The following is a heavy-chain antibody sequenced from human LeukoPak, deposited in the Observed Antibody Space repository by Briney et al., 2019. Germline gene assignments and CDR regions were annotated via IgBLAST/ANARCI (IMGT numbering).Heavy chain of an antibody. CDR2: IYHSGST. J-gene: IGHJ4*02. Sequence: SETLSLTCAVSGDSISSSKWWSWVRQPPGKGLEWIGEIYHSGSTTYNPSLKSRVTISVDKSKNQFSLRLTSVTAADTAVYYCASRFDGSGSFVYWGQGTLVTVSS. CDR1: GDSISSSKW. CDR3: ASRFDGSGSFVY. D-gene: IGHD3-10*01. V-gene: IGHV4-4*02.